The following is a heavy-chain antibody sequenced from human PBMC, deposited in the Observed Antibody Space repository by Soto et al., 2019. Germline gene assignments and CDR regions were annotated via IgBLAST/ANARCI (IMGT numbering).Heavy chain of an antibody. CDR1: GFDFTYYA. D-gene: IGHD1-26*01. CDR3: AKDEGVGGTLGLFDY. CDR2: MSSDGSKI. Sequence: QVQLVESGGGAVQPGESLRLSCVASGFDFTYYAMHWVRQAPGKGLESVAVMSSDGSKIHHTDSVKGRFTISRDNSKNTLYLHMNSLRKEGTAVYFCAKDEGVGGTLGLFDYWGQGTLVSVSS. V-gene: IGHV3-30*18. J-gene: IGHJ4*02.